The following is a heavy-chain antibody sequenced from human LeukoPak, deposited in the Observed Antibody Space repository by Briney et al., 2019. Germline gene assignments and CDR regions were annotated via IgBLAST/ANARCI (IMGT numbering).Heavy chain of an antibody. CDR1: GFTFSGYA. CDR2: ISGSGGST. D-gene: IGHD2-2*01. CDR3: AKADIIPAKYCSSTSCSYFDY. V-gene: IGHV3-23*01. J-gene: IGHJ4*02. Sequence: GGSLRLSCAASGFTFSGYAMSWVRQAPGKGLEWVSAISGSGGSTYYADSVKGRFTISRDNSKNTLYLQMNSLRAEDTAVYYCAKADIIPAKYCSSTSCSYFDYWGQGTLVTVSS.